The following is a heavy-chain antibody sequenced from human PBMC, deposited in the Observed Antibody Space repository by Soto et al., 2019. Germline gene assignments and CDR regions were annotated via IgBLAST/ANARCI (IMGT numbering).Heavy chain of an antibody. D-gene: IGHD6-13*01. V-gene: IGHV5-10-1*01. J-gene: IGHJ6*02. CDR1: GGSVSSYW. Sequence: VKFSGERCGGSVSSYWRSWVRQMPGKGLEWMGRIDPSDSYTNYSPSFQGHVTISADKSISTAYLQWSSLKASDTAMYYCARSIAAAAIYYYGMDVSGQPPTVTLSS. CDR2: IDPSDSYT. CDR3: ARSIAAAAIYYYGMDV.